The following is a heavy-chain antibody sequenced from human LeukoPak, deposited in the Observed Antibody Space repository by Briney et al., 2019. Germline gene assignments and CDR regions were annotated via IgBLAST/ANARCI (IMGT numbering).Heavy chain of an antibody. J-gene: IGHJ4*02. D-gene: IGHD3-3*01. CDR1: GFTFSNYA. CDR3: ARGGYDFWSGYFGY. CDR2: IYYSGST. Sequence: GSLRLSCAASGFTFSNYAMSWVRQPPGKGLEWIGYIYYSGSTNYNPSLKSRVTISVDTSKNQFSLKLSSVTAADTAVYCCARGGYDFWSGYFGYWGQGTLVTVSS. V-gene: IGHV4-59*01.